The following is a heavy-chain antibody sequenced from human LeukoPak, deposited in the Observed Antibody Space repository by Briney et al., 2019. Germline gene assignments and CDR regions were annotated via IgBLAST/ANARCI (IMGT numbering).Heavy chain of an antibody. D-gene: IGHD6-13*01. V-gene: IGHV3-15*01. CDR2: IKSKTDGGTT. Sequence: GGSLRLSCAASGFTFSNAWMSWVRQAPGKGLEWVGRIKSKTDGGTTDYAAPVKGRFTISRDNSKDTLYLQMNSLRAEDTAVYYCAKDQVWAPAGNDIIADALPGYYFDYWGQGTLVTVSS. CDR3: AKDQVWAPAGNDIIADALPGYYFDY. CDR1: GFTFSNAW. J-gene: IGHJ4*02.